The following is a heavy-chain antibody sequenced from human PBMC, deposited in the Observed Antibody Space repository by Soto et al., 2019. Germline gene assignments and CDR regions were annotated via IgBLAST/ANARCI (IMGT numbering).Heavy chain of an antibody. CDR1: GGSISSHY. J-gene: IGHJ5*02. V-gene: IGHV4-59*11. CDR3: ARVWFGEFGGFWWFDP. Sequence: SETLSLTCSVSGGSISSHYWSWIRQPPGKGLEWIGYIYYSGNTNYNPSLKSRVTISVDTSKNQFSLKLNSVTAADTAVYYCARVWFGEFGGFWWFDPWGQGTLVTVSS. D-gene: IGHD3-10*01. CDR2: IYYSGNT.